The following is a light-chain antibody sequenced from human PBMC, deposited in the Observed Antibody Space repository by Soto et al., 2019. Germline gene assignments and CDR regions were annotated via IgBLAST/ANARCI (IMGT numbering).Light chain of an antibody. CDR1: QSVSGNL. V-gene: IGKV3-20*01. CDR2: DAS. Sequence: LLTLSPGTLSLSPGERATLSCRASQSVSGNLLAWYQEKPGQAPRLLIYDASTRATGIPDRFSGSESGTDFTLTISRLEPEDFAVYYCRQYGRSLGFAIGGGTKVDIK. J-gene: IGKJ4*01. CDR3: RQYGRSLGFA.